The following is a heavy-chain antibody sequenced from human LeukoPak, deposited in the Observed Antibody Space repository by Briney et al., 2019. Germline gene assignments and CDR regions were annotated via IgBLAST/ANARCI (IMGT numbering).Heavy chain of an antibody. CDR1: GFTFSSYA. CDR3: ASLHSSSWYMFDY. V-gene: IGHV3-30-3*01. D-gene: IGHD6-13*01. Sequence: GGSLRLSCAASGFTFSSYAMHWVRQAPGKGLEWVAVISYDGSNKYYADSVKGRFTISRDSSKNTLYLQMNSLRAEDTAVYYCASLHSSSWYMFDYWGQGTLVTVSS. J-gene: IGHJ4*02. CDR2: ISYDGSNK.